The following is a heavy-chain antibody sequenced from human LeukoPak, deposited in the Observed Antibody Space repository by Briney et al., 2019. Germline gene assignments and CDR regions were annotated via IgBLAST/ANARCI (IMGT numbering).Heavy chain of an antibody. J-gene: IGHJ4*02. CDR2: IKSKTDGGTT. V-gene: IGHV3-15*01. CDR3: TTVYQLPNKGYYFDY. D-gene: IGHD2-2*01. CDR1: GFTFSNAW. Sequence: PGGSLRLSCAASGFTFSNAWMSWVRQAPGKGLEWVGRIKSKTDGGTTDYAAPVKGRFTISRGDSKNTLYLQMNSLKTEDTAVYYCTTVYQLPNKGYYFDYWGQGALVTVSS.